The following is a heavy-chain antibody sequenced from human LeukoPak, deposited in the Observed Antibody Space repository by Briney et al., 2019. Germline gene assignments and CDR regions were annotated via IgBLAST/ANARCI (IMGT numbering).Heavy chain of an antibody. CDR3: ARDAPMITFGGVIAPDY. Sequence: GASVKVSCKASGYTFTSYQMHWVRQAPGQGLEWMGIINPSGGSTSYAQKFQGRVTMTRDTSISTAYMELSRLRSDDTAVYYCARDAPMITFGGVIAPDYWGQGTLVTVSS. V-gene: IGHV1-46*01. CDR1: GYTFTSYQ. D-gene: IGHD3-16*02. J-gene: IGHJ4*02. CDR2: INPSGGST.